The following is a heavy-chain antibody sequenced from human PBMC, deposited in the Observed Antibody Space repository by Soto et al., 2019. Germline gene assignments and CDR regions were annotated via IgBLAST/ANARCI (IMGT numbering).Heavy chain of an antibody. CDR1: SGSISSYY. CDR2: IYYSGST. V-gene: IGHV4-59*08. D-gene: IGHD6-13*01. J-gene: IGHJ5*02. Sequence: SETLSLTCTVSSGSISSYYWSWIRQPPGKGLEWIGYIYYSGSTNYNPPLKSRVTISVDTSKNQFSLKLSSVTAADTAVYYCARAKAPLYSSSWYWFDPWGQGTLVTVSS. CDR3: ARAKAPLYSSSWYWFDP.